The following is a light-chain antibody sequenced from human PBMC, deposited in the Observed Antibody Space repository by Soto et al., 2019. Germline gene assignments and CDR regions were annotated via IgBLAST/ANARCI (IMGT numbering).Light chain of an antibody. J-gene: IGKJ5*01. CDR2: AAS. Sequence: DIQMTQSPSRLSASVVDRVTITFRASQSIGYWLAWYRQKPGKAPNLLIYAASSLESGVPSRFSGSGSGTEFRLTISTMQPDDFATYYCQQYDSFSVTFGQGTRLEIK. CDR1: QSIGYW. CDR3: QQYDSFSVT. V-gene: IGKV1-5*01.